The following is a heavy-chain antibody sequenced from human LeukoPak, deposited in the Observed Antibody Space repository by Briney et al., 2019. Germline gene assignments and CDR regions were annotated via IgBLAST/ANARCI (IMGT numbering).Heavy chain of an antibody. CDR2: ISAYNGNT. CDR3: ATGFRGFGELSVTFAY. J-gene: IGHJ4*02. Sequence: ASVKVSCKASGYTFTSYGISWVRQAPGQGLEWMGWISAYNGNTNYAQKLQGRVTMTTDTSTSTAYMELRSLRSDDTAVYYCATGFRGFGELSVTFAYWGQGTLVTVSS. CDR1: GYTFTSYG. V-gene: IGHV1-18*01. D-gene: IGHD3-10*01.